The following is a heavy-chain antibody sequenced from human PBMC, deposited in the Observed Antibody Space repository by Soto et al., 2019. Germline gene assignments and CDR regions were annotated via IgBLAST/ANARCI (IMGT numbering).Heavy chain of an antibody. CDR1: GYTFTSYA. CDR2: INAGNGNT. D-gene: IGHD2-21*02. CDR3: ARGSYIVVVTAILYYYGMDV. J-gene: IGHJ6*02. V-gene: IGHV1-3*01. Sequence: QVQLVQSGAEVKKPGASVKVSCKASGYTFTSYAMHWVRQAPGQRLEWMGWINAGNGNTKYSQKFQGRVTITRDTAXXTXYXXLSSLRSEDTAVYYCARGSYIVVVTAILYYYGMDVWGQGTTVTVSS.